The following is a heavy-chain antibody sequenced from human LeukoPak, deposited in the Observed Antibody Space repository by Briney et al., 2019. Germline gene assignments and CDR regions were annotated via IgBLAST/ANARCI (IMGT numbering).Heavy chain of an antibody. J-gene: IGHJ4*02. Sequence: GASVKVSCKASGYTFTSYGISWVRQAPGQGLEWMGWINPNSGGTNYAQKFQGRVTMTRDTSISTAYMELSRLRSDDTAVYYCARSNYYDSSGYYYFDYWGQGTLVTVSS. D-gene: IGHD3-22*01. CDR2: INPNSGGT. V-gene: IGHV1-2*02. CDR3: ARSNYYDSSGYYYFDY. CDR1: GYTFTSYG.